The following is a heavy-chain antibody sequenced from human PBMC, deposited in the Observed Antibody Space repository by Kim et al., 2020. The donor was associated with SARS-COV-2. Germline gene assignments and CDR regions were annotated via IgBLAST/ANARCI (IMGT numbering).Heavy chain of an antibody. CDR2: IRSSSI. CDR1: GFTLSSYN. CDR3: ACGTFVFDI. Sequence: GGSLRLSCAASGFTLSSYNINWVRQAPGKGREWVSEIRSSSIFYADSVKGRFSVSRDNANNSVYLQMNSLRDEDTAIYYCACGTFVFDIWGHGSMVTVSS. J-gene: IGHJ3*02. V-gene: IGHV3-48*02. D-gene: IGHD1-1*01.